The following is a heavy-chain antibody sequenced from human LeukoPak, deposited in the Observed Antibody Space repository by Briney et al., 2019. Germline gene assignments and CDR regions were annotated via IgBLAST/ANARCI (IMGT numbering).Heavy chain of an antibody. D-gene: IGHD1-14*01. CDR2: ISWDSGNQ. Sequence: GRSLRLSCVGSGFSHEDYAMHWVRQVPGKGMEWVSSISWDSGNQAYTDSVKGRFTISRDNGKNSLYLQMNSLRPEDTAFYYCVRDMGFNLLKDAFHVWGQGTLVTVSS. J-gene: IGHJ3*01. CDR1: GFSHEDYA. V-gene: IGHV3-9*01. CDR3: VRDMGFNLLKDAFHV.